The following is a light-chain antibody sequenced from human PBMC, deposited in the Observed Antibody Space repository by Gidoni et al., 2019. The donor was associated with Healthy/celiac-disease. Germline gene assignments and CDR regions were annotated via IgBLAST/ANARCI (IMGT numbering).Light chain of an antibody. Sequence: SSELTQDPAVSVALGQTVRITCQGDSLRRYYASWYQQKPGQAPVLVIYGKNNRPAGIPHRFSGSSSRNTASLTITGAQAEDEADYYCNSRDSSGNRVFGTGTKVTVL. CDR2: GKN. J-gene: IGLJ1*01. V-gene: IGLV3-19*01. CDR3: NSRDSSGNRV. CDR1: SLRRYY.